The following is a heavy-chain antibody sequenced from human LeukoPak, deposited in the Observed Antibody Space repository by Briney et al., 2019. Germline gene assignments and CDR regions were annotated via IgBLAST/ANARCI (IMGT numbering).Heavy chain of an antibody. CDR1: GGSISSYD. D-gene: IGHD1-26*01. CDR2: ICYSGST. CDR3: ARNSAVGATFRYYYYGMDV. Sequence: PSETLCLTCTASGGSISSYDWSWIRQPPGKGLEWVGYICYSGSTNYNPSLKSRVTISVDTSKNQFSLKLSSVTAADTAVYYCARNSAVGATFRYYYYGMDVWGQGTTVTVSS. J-gene: IGHJ6*02. V-gene: IGHV4-59*08.